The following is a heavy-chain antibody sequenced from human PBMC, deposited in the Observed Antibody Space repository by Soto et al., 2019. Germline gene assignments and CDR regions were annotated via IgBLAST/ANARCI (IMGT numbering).Heavy chain of an antibody. CDR2: ISSSSSYI. CDR3: ARDRRYSGYDPDSGGLYYYYGMDV. J-gene: IGHJ6*02. CDR1: GFTFSSYS. V-gene: IGHV3-21*01. D-gene: IGHD5-12*01. Sequence: EVQLLESGGGLVQPGGSLRLSCAASGFTFSSYSMNWVRQAPGKGLEWVSSISSSSSYIYYADSVKGRFTISRDNAKNSLYLQMNSLRAEDTAVYYCARDRRYSGYDPDSGGLYYYYGMDVWGQGTTVTVSS.